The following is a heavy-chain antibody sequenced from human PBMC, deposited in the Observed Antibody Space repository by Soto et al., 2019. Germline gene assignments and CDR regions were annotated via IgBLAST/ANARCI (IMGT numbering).Heavy chain of an antibody. CDR3: ARGWRGIDY. V-gene: IGHV3-74*01. CDR1: GFTFSSYW. J-gene: IGHJ4*02. Sequence: GGSLRLSCAASGFTFSSYWMHWVRQAPGKGLVWVSRINYDGSSTNYADSVTGRFAISRDNAKNTLFLQMNSLRADDTAVYYCARGWRGIDYWGQGTLVTVSS. CDR2: INYDGSST.